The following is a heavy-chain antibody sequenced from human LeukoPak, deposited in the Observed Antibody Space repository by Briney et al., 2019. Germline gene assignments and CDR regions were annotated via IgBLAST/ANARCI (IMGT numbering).Heavy chain of an antibody. CDR3: ARLFFVIDS. D-gene: IGHD3-3*01. V-gene: IGHV4-39*01. CDR2: VHYSGST. J-gene: IGHJ5*01. CDR1: GASISNSAYY. Sequence: NPSETLSLSCTVSGASISNSAYYWLWIRQPPGEGLECIGTVHYSGSTFYNPSLKSRVNISVDTSKNQFSLQLSSVTAADTAVYYCARLFFVIDSWGQGTLVTVCS.